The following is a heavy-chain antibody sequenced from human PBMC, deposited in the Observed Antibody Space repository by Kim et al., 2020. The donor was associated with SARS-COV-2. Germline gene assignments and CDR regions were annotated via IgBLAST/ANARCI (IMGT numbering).Heavy chain of an antibody. Sequence: SETLSLTCTVSGGSINSNTYYWGWIRQPPGKGLEWIGSIYYSGSTYYNPSLKSRVTISVDTSNNQFSLKLSSVTAADTAVYYCARRRKAIAAAIHWYFDLWGRGTLVTVSS. V-gene: IGHV4-39*01. CDR2: IYYSGST. D-gene: IGHD6-25*01. CDR3: ARRRKAIAAAIHWYFDL. CDR1: GGSINSNTYY. J-gene: IGHJ2*01.